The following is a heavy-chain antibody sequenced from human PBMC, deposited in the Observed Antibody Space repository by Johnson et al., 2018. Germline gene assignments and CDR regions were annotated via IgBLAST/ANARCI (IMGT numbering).Heavy chain of an antibody. CDR3: VRDTDCSGRNCRGSDGFYI. J-gene: IGHJ3*02. CDR1: GFTFRSYW. CDR2: IRQDGGEK. D-gene: IGHD2-15*01. V-gene: IGHV3-7*01. Sequence: EVQLVESGGGLVQPGGSLRLSCAASGFTFRSYWMTWVRQAPGKGLEWVANIRQDGGEKYYVDSVKGRFTISRDNAKNSLYLQMNSLRVEDTAVYYCVRDTDCSGRNCRGSDGFYIWGQGTMVTVSS.